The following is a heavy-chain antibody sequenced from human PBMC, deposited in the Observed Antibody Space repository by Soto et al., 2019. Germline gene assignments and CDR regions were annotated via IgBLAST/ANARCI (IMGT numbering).Heavy chain of an antibody. Sequence: ASVKVSCKASGYTFTSYGISWVRQAPGQGPEWMGWISAYNGNTNYAQKLQGRVTMTTDTSTSTAYMELRSLRSDDTAVYYCARDQGKAVAGTKVYYYGMDVWGQGTTVTVSS. CDR3: ARDQGKAVAGTKVYYYGMDV. CDR1: GYTFTSYG. J-gene: IGHJ6*02. V-gene: IGHV1-18*01. D-gene: IGHD6-19*01. CDR2: ISAYNGNT.